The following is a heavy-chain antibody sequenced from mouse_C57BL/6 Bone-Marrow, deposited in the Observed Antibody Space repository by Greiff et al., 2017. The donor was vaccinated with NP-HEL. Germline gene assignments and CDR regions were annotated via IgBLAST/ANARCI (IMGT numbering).Heavy chain of an antibody. CDR2: IEPSDSYP. J-gene: IGHJ2*01. Sequence: VQLQQPGAELVKPGASVKLSCKASGYTFTSYWMQWVKQRPGPGLEWIGEIEPSDSYPTYNQQFKGKATLTVDTSSSTAYMQLSSLTSEDSAVYYCARGFDYWGQGTTLTVSS. CDR3: ARGFDY. CDR1: GYTFTSYW. V-gene: IGHV1-50*01.